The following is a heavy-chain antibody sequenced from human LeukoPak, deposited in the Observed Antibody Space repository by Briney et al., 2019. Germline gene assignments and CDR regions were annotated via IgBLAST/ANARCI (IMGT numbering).Heavy chain of an antibody. D-gene: IGHD6-13*01. V-gene: IGHV4-34*01. CDR3: ARGGGSWYPDY. CDR2: VNHSGGA. CDR1: GGSLSDYY. Sequence: SETLSLTCAVYGGSLSDYYWSWIRQPPGKGREWIGEVNHSGGANYNPSLKSRVTISVDTSKNQFSLKLSSVTAADTAVYYCARGGGSWYPDYWVQGALVTVSS. J-gene: IGHJ4*02.